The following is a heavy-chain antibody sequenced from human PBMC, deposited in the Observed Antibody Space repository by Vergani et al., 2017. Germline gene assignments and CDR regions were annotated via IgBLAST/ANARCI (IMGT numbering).Heavy chain of an antibody. CDR3: ARGWEDSDGGTPPGYFDL. J-gene: IGHJ2*01. Sequence: QVQLVQSGAEVKKPGASVKVSCKASGYIFTGHYMNWVRQAPGQGLEWMGWINPKSGGTNHAQKFQGRVTMTRDTSFSTAYMELSRLRSDDTAIYYCARGWEDSDGGTPPGYFDLWGRGTLVTVSS. D-gene: IGHD1-26*01. CDR1: GYIFTGHY. V-gene: IGHV1-2*02. CDR2: INPKSGGT.